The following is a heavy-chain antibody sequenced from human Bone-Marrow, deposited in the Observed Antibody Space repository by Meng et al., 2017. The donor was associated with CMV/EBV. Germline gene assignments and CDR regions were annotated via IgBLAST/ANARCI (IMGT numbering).Heavy chain of an antibody. V-gene: IGHV3-7*04. J-gene: IGHJ6*01. CDR1: AFTLSSYW. D-gene: IGHD2-2*01. CDR2: IKQDGSEK. CDR3: ARALIVVVPAVMDGMDV. Sequence: GESLKISCAVSAFTLSSYWMSWVRQAPGKGLEWVGNIKQDGSEKYHVDSVKGRFTIARDNAKKSLYLQMNSLRAEDTAVYYCARALIVVVPAVMDGMDVWGQGTTVTVSS.